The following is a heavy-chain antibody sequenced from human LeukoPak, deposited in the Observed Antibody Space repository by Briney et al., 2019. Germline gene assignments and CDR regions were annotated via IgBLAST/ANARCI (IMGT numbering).Heavy chain of an antibody. CDR2: ITGSGGNT. Sequence: GGSLRLSCAASGFTFSNYAMSWVRQAPGKGLEWVSAITGSGGNTYYADSVKGRFTISRDNSKNTVFPQMNSLRAEDTAVYYCAKWGDYDVLTGYYVSDYWGQGTLVTVSS. CDR3: AKWGDYDVLTGYYVSDY. CDR1: GFTFSNYA. D-gene: IGHD3-9*01. V-gene: IGHV3-23*01. J-gene: IGHJ4*02.